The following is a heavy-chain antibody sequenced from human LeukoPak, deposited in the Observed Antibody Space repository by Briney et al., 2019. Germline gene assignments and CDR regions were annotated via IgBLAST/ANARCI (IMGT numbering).Heavy chain of an antibody. Sequence: ASVKVSCKASGYTFTAYYMHWVRQAPGQGLERMGWINANSGGTNYAQKFQGRVTMTRDTSISTAYMELSRLRSDDTAVYYCARSSRYDIWTGYPYWGQGTLVTVSP. CDR2: INANSGGT. CDR1: GYTFTAYY. J-gene: IGHJ4*02. CDR3: ARSSRYDIWTGYPY. D-gene: IGHD3-9*01. V-gene: IGHV1-2*02.